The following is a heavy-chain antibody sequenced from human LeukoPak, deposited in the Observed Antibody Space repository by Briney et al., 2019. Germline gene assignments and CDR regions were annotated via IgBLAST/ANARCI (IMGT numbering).Heavy chain of an antibody. CDR1: GFTFSSYW. D-gene: IGHD6-19*01. Sequence: GGSVRLSCAASGFTFSSYWMSWVRQAPGKGLEWVSYISSSGSTIYYADSVKGRFTISRDNSKNTLYLQMNSLRAEDTAVYYCARRSGIAVAGAFDYWGQGTLVTVSS. CDR3: ARRSGIAVAGAFDY. J-gene: IGHJ4*02. CDR2: ISSSGSTI. V-gene: IGHV3-48*01.